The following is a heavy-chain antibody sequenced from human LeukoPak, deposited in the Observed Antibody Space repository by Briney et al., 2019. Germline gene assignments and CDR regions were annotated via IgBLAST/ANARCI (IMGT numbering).Heavy chain of an antibody. CDR1: GDSISYFY. V-gene: IGHV4-4*07. Sequence: SETLSLTCSVSGDSISYFYWSWIRQAAGKGLEWIGRIYSRGSADYNASLKSRVTISVDTSKNQFSLRLNSVTAADTAVYYCARGRDGYNFLNRGEYYYFDYWGQGTLVTVSS. J-gene: IGHJ4*02. CDR3: ARGRDGYNFLNRGEYYYFDY. CDR2: IYSRGSA. D-gene: IGHD5-24*01.